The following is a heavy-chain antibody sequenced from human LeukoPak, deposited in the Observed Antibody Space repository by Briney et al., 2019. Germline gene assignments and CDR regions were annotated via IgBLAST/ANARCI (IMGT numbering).Heavy chain of an antibody. V-gene: IGHV3-30-3*01. CDR1: GFTFSSYA. J-gene: IGHJ5*02. CDR3: AREGAGSWFDP. Sequence: GGSLRLSCAASGFTFSSYAMHWVRQAPGKGLEWVAVLSYDGSNKYYADSVKGRFTISRDNSKNTLYLQMNSLRAEDTAVYYCAREGAGSWFDPWGQGTLVTVSS. CDR2: LSYDGSNK. D-gene: IGHD1-26*01.